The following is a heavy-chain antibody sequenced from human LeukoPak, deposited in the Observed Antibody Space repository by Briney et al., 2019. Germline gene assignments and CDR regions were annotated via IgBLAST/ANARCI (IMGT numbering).Heavy chain of an antibody. CDR1: GFGYN. J-gene: IGHJ4*02. CDR3: ARDMMATTTGGFDY. D-gene: IGHD5-24*01. CDR2: SDPNNGAT. V-gene: IGHV1-2*02. Sequence: ASVKVSCKASGFGYNIHWVRQAPGQGLEWMGWSDPNNGATNYAQKFQGRVTMTRDTSISTAYMELSSLRSEDTAVYYCARDMMATTTGGFDYWGQGTLVTVSS.